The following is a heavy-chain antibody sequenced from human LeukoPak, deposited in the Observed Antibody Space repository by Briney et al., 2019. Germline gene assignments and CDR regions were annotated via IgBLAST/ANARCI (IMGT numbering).Heavy chain of an antibody. CDR2: IHYTGTT. D-gene: IGHD4-23*01. Sequence: SETLSLTCTISGGSMSTYYWDWIRQPPGKGLECIGYIHYTGTTYYSPSLRSRVTMSLDTSKNQFSLKLSSVTAADTAVYYCARRSSTTLASGAFDVWGQGKMVTVSS. CDR3: ARRSSTTLASGAFDV. CDR1: GGSMSTYY. V-gene: IGHV4-59*08. J-gene: IGHJ3*01.